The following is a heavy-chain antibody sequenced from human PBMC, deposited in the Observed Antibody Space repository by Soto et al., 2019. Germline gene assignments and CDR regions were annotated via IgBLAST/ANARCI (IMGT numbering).Heavy chain of an antibody. D-gene: IGHD3-22*01. J-gene: IGHJ3*02. Sequence: QVQLVQSGAEVKRPGSSVKVSCKASGGTFSSYAISWVRQAPGQGLEWMGGIIPIFGTANYAQKFQGRVTITADESTSTAYMELSSLRSEDTAVYYCARSRVTYYYDRSAFDIWGQGTMVTVSS. V-gene: IGHV1-69*01. CDR1: GGTFSSYA. CDR3: ARSRVTYYYDRSAFDI. CDR2: IIPIFGTA.